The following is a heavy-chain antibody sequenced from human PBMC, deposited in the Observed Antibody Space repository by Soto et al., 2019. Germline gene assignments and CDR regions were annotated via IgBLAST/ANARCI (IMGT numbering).Heavy chain of an antibody. J-gene: IGHJ4*02. D-gene: IGHD5-12*01. CDR1: GFTFSSYA. CDR2: ISGSGGSK. Sequence: EVQLLESGGGLVQPGGSLSLSCAASGFTFSSYAMSWVRQAPGKGLEWVAAISGSGGSKYYAESVKGRFTISRDNSKKTLDLQMNSLRAEDTAVYYCAKDLGRSSGYGKTTLDYWGQGPLVTVSS. V-gene: IGHV3-23*01. CDR3: AKDLGRSSGYGKTTLDY.